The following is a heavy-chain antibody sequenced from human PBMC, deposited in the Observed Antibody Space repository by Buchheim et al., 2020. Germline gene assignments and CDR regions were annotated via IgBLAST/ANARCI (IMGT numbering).Heavy chain of an antibody. CDR1: GGSISSYY. CDR2: IYYSGST. J-gene: IGHJ6*03. V-gene: IGHV4-59*01. CDR3: ARVLGGPYYYYYYMDV. D-gene: IGHD4-23*01. Sequence: QVQLQESGPGLVKPSETLSLTCTVSGGSISSYYWSWIRQPPGKGLEWIGDIYYSGSTNSNPSLKSRVTISVDTSKNQFSLKLSSVTAADTAVYYCARVLGGPYYYYYYMDVWGKGTT.